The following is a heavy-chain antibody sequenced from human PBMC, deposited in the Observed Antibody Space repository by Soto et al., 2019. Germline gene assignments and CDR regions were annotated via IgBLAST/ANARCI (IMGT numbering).Heavy chain of an antibody. J-gene: IGHJ4*02. CDR2: IWYDGSEK. V-gene: IGHV3-33*01. CDR1: GFTFSSYG. CDR3: ARARVSYQLLGPILYYFDY. Sequence: GGSLRLSCAASGFTFSSYGMHWVRQAPGKGLEWVAVIWYDGSEKYYVDSVKGRFTISRDNAKNSLYLQMNSLRAEDTAVYYCARARVSYQLLGPILYYFDYWGQGTLVTVSS. D-gene: IGHD2-2*01.